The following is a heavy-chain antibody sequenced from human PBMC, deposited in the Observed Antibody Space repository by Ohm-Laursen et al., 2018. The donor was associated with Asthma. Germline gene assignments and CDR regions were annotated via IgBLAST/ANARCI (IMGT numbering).Heavy chain of an antibody. V-gene: IGHV3-21*01. CDR2: ISDTTKYI. D-gene: IGHD2-8*02. J-gene: IGHJ5*02. Sequence: SLRLSCAAAGFTFDDYAMTWVRQAPGKGLEWVSSISDTTKYIYYADSVRGRFTVSRDNAKNSLDLQMDRLRAEDTAVYYCARDYCTGGFCPKAFDPWGQGTLVTVSS. CDR1: GFTFDDYA. CDR3: ARDYCTGGFCPKAFDP.